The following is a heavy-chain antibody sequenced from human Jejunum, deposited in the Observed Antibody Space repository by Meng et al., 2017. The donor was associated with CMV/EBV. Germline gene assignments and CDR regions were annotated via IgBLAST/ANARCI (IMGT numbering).Heavy chain of an antibody. Sequence: SSAASGFTFSHYWMTWVRQAPGKGLEWVANIKQDGSEKYYVDSVKGRFTISRDNAKNSLFLQMNSLRAEDTAMYYCARNARGSGYWGQGTLVTVSS. V-gene: IGHV3-7*01. CDR3: ARNARGSGY. J-gene: IGHJ4*02. D-gene: IGHD3-10*01. CDR1: GFTFSHYW. CDR2: IKQDGSEK.